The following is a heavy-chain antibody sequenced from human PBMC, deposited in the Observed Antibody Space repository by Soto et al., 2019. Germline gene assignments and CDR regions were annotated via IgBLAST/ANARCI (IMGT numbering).Heavy chain of an antibody. CDR2: IYYSGST. Sequence: SETLSLTCTVSGGSISSSSYYWGWIRQPPGKGLEWIGSIYYSGSTYYNPSLKSRVTISVDTSENQFSLKLSSVTAADTAVYYCARQGQQMAHYNWFDPWGQGTLVTVSS. D-gene: IGHD6-13*01. J-gene: IGHJ5*02. CDR1: GGSISSSSYY. V-gene: IGHV4-39*01. CDR3: ARQGQQMAHYNWFDP.